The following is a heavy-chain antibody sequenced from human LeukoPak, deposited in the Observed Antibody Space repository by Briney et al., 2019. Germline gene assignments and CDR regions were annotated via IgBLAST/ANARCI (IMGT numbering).Heavy chain of an antibody. CDR3: ARGRTVTYRQGWFDP. J-gene: IGHJ5*02. CDR1: GFTFSDYY. CDR2: MSSSGNTI. V-gene: IGHV3-11*04. D-gene: IGHD4-17*01. Sequence: GGPLRLSCAASGFTFSDYYMSWIRQAPGKGLEWVSYMSSSGNTIYYADSVKGRFTISRDNAKNSLYLQMNSLRAEDTAVYYCARGRTVTYRQGWFDPWGQGTLVTVSS.